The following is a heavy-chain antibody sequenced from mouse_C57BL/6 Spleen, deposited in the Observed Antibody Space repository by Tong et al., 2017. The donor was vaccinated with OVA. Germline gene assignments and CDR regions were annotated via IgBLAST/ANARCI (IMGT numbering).Heavy chain of an antibody. Sequence: VQLQESGPELVKPGASVKISCKASGYAFSSSWMNWVKQRPGKGLEWIGRIYPGDGDTNYNGKFKGKATLTADKSYSTAYMKLSSLTSEDSAVYFCERDTTMDYWGQGISVTVSS. CDR1: GYAFSSSW. CDR3: ERDTTMDY. J-gene: IGHJ4*01. V-gene: IGHV1-82*01. CDR2: IYPGDGDT.